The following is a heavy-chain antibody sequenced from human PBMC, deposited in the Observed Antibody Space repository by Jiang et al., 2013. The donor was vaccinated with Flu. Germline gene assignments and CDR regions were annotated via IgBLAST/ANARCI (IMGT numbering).Heavy chain of an antibody. CDR3: TREAAAGPFDY. V-gene: IGHV3-49*01. Sequence: GTTEYAASVKGRFTISRDGSKSIAYLQMNSLKTGDTAVYYCTREAAAGPFDYWGQGTLVTVSS. J-gene: IGHJ4*02. CDR2: GTT. D-gene: IGHD6-13*01.